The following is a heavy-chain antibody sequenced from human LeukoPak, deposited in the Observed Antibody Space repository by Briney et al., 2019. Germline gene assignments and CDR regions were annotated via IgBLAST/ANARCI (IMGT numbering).Heavy chain of an antibody. CDR2: MNPNSGNT. J-gene: IGHJ6*02. CDR3: ARVVVVPTAILPYYYYGMDA. Sequence: GASVKVSCTASGYTFTSYDINWVRQATGQGLEWMGWMNPNSGNTGYAQKFQGRVTMTRNTSISTAYMELSSLRSEDTAVYYCARVVVVPTAILPYYYYGMDAWGQGTTVTVSS. V-gene: IGHV1-8*01. CDR1: GYTFTSYD. D-gene: IGHD2-2*01.